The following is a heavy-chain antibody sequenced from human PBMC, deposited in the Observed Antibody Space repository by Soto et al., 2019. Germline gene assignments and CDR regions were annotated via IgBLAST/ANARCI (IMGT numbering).Heavy chain of an antibody. J-gene: IGHJ5*02. CDR2: ISAYSGNT. V-gene: IGHV1-18*01. D-gene: IGHD1-26*01. Sequence: QVQLVQSGGEVKKPGASVKVSCKASGYTFTSYGISWVRQAPGHGLEGMGRISAYSGNTNYAQKLQSRVTMTTDTSTSTAYMALRSLRSDDTAVYYCARVVGALGHWFYPLGQGTLVTVSS. CDR3: ARVVGALGHWFYP. CDR1: GYTFTSYG.